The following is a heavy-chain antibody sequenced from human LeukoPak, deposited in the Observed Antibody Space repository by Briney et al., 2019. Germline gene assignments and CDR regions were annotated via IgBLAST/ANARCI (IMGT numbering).Heavy chain of an antibody. CDR2: IYSSGSV. V-gene: IGHV4-39*01. J-gene: IGHJ2*01. CDR1: GGSISSSRYY. CDR3: STRNILAWYFDL. Sequence: SETLSLTCTVSGGSISSSRYYWGWIRPPPGKGLEWIGSIYSSGSVYYNPSLKSRVTISLDTSKNQFSLKLSSVTAADTAVYYCSTRNILAWYFDLWGRGTLVTVSS. D-gene: IGHD3-9*01.